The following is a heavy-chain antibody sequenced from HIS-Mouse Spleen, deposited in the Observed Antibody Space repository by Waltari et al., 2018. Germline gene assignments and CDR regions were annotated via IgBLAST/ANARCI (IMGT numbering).Heavy chain of an antibody. V-gene: IGHV4-39*07. CDR1: GGSISSSSYY. CDR3: AREIPYSSSWYDWYFDL. J-gene: IGHJ2*01. D-gene: IGHD6-13*01. Sequence: QLQLQESGPGLVKPSETLSLTCTVSGGSISSSSYYWGWIRQPPGKGLEWIGSIYYRGGTYYNPALKSGVTISVDTSKNQFSLKLSSVTAADTAVYYCAREIPYSSSWYDWYFDLWGRGTLVTVSS. CDR2: IYYRGGT.